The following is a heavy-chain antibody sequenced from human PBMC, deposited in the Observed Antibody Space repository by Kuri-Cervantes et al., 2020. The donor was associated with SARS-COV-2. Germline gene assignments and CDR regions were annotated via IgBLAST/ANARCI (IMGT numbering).Heavy chain of an antibody. CDR3: AKDLPGEGFDY. CDR2: IKSKTDGGTT. Sequence: ETLSLTCAASGFTFSNAWMSWVRQAPGKGLEWVGRIKSKTDGGTTDYAAPVKGRFTISRDNSKNTLYLQMNSLRAEDTAVYYCAKDLPGEGFDYWGQGTRVTCSS. J-gene: IGHJ4*02. D-gene: IGHD7-27*01. V-gene: IGHV3-15*01. CDR1: GFTFSNAW.